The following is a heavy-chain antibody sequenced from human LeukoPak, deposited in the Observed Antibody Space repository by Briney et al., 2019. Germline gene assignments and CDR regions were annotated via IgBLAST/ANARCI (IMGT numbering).Heavy chain of an antibody. Sequence: GASVKVSCKASGYSFTSYGISWVRQAPGQGLEWMGWISAYNGNTNYAQRLQGRVTMTTDTSMSTAYMELRSLTSDDTAVYYCARVPSGGPFDYWGQGTLVTVSS. V-gene: IGHV1-18*01. J-gene: IGHJ4*02. CDR2: ISAYNGNT. D-gene: IGHD2-15*01. CDR1: GYSFTSYG. CDR3: ARVPSGGPFDY.